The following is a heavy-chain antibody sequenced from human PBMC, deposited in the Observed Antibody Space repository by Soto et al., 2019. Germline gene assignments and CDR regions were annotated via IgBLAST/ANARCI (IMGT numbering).Heavy chain of an antibody. CDR3: ARTVNWNDAGYYYGMDV. CDR1: GGSISSYY. Sequence: SETLPLTCTVSGGSISSYYWSWIRQPPGKGLEWIGYIYYSGSTNYNPSLKSRVTISVDTSKNQFSLKLSSVTAADTAVYYCARTVNWNDAGYYYGMDVWGQGTTVTVSS. CDR2: IYYSGST. V-gene: IGHV4-59*01. J-gene: IGHJ6*02. D-gene: IGHD1-20*01.